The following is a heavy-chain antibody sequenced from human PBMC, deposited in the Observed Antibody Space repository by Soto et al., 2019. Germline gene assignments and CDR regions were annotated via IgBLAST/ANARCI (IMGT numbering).Heavy chain of an antibody. CDR3: ARGLSYYYDSSGYHHYYYYGMDV. J-gene: IGHJ6*02. V-gene: IGHV3-33*01. Sequence: QVQLVESGGGVVQPGRSLRLSCAASGFTFSSYGMHWVRQAPGKRLEWVAVIWYDGSNKYYADSVKGRFTISRDNSKNTLYLQMNSLRAEDTAVYYCARGLSYYYDSSGYHHYYYYGMDVWGQGTTVTVSS. CDR1: GFTFSSYG. D-gene: IGHD3-22*01. CDR2: IWYDGSNK.